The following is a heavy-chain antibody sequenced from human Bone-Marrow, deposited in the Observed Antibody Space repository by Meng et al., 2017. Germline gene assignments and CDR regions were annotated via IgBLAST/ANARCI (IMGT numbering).Heavy chain of an antibody. CDR3: AGFWSGYYTTTP. D-gene: IGHD3-3*01. V-gene: IGHV3-21*01. J-gene: IGHJ5*02. Sequence: GESLKISCAASGFTFSSYSMNWVRQAPGKGLEWVSSISSSSSYIYYADSVKGRFTISRDNAKNSLYLQMNSLRAEDTAVYYCAGFWSGYYTTTPWGQGTLVTVSS. CDR2: ISSSSSYI. CDR1: GFTFSSYS.